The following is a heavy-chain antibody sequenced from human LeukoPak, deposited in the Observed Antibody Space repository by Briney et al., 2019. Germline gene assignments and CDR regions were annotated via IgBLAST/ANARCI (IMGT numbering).Heavy chain of an antibody. D-gene: IGHD3-10*01. CDR2: TYYRSKWYN. J-gene: IGHJ6*02. CDR3: ARDAAGSGQSYYYYGMDV. V-gene: IGHV6-1*01. CDR1: GDSVSSNSAA. Sequence: SQTLSLTCAISGDSVSSNSAAWNWIRQSPSRGLEWLGRTYYRSKWYNDYAVSVKSRITINPDTSKNQFSLQLNSVTPEDTAVYYCARDAAGSGQSYYYYGMDVWGQGTTVTVSS.